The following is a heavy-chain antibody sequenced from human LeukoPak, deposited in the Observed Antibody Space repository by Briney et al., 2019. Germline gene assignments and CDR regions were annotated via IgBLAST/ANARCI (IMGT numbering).Heavy chain of an antibody. Sequence: GGSLRLSCAASGFTFSSYAMSWVRQAPGKGLEWVSAISGSGGSTYYADSVKGWFTISRDNSKNTLYLQMNSLRAEDTAVYYCASFRVGATFSHDAFDIWGQGTMVTVSS. CDR3: ASFRVGATFSHDAFDI. CDR2: ISGSGGST. J-gene: IGHJ3*02. CDR1: GFTFSSYA. V-gene: IGHV3-23*01. D-gene: IGHD1-26*01.